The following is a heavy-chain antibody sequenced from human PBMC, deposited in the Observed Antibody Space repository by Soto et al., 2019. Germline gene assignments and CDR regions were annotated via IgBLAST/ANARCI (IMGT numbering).Heavy chain of an antibody. D-gene: IGHD3-10*01. CDR2: IIPMLGMS. CDR3: ATSYGSGSAHFDS. V-gene: IGHV1-69*02. J-gene: IGHJ4*02. Sequence: QVQLVQSGAEVTKPGSSVTVSCTASGDTFSRFTLSWVRQAPGQGLEWMGRIIPMLGMSNSALKFQGRVTITADKSPNKVCMHLNSLRSDDTAGYYCATSYGSGSAHFDSWGQGTLVTVSS. CDR1: GDTFSRFT.